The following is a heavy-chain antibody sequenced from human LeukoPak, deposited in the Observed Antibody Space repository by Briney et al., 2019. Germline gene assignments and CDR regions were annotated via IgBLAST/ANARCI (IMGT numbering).Heavy chain of an antibody. D-gene: IGHD1-26*01. V-gene: IGHV1-18*01. Sequence: GASVKVSCKASGYTFTSYGISWVRRAPGQGLEWMGWISAYNGNTNYAQKLQGRVTMTTDTSTSTAYMELRSLRSDDTAVYYCARDGGGSYFLSYNWFDPWGQGTLVTVSS. CDR1: GYTFTSYG. J-gene: IGHJ5*02. CDR2: ISAYNGNT. CDR3: ARDGGGSYFLSYNWFDP.